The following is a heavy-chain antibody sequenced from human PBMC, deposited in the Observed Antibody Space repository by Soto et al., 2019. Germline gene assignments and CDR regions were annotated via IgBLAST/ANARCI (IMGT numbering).Heavy chain of an antibody. CDR2: IVVGSGDT. CDR3: AAYDSIAWKFDY. J-gene: IGHJ4*02. Sequence: ASVKVSCKASGFTFTSSAVQGVRQARGQRLEWIGWIVVGSGDTNYAQKFQERDTITRDMSTSTAYMELSSLRSEDTAVYYCAAYDSIAWKFDYWGQGTLVTVSS. V-gene: IGHV1-58*01. D-gene: IGHD3-22*01. CDR1: GFTFTSSA.